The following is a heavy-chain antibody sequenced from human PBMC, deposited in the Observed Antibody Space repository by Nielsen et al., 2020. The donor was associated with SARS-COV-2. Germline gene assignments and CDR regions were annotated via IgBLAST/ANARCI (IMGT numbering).Heavy chain of an antibody. CDR2: IISIFGTA. J-gene: IGHJ6*02. D-gene: IGHD3-9*01. CDR1: GGTFSSYA. Sequence: SVKVSCKASGGTFSSYAISWVRQAPGQGLEWMGGIISIFGTANYAQKFQGRVTITADESTSTAYMELSSLRSEDTAVYYCARRSRYFDWLPLDYYYYYGMDVWGQGTTVTVSS. V-gene: IGHV1-69*13. CDR3: ARRSRYFDWLPLDYYYYYGMDV.